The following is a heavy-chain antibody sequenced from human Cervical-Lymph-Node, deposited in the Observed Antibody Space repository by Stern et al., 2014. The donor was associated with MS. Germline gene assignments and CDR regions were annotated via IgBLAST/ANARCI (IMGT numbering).Heavy chain of an antibody. CDR3: ALGSHTYDLWSGPEGNY. Sequence: VQLVESGGGVVQPGGSLRLSCAGSGFTFSSYGMHWVRQAPGKRLAWVALSVHGGSKECYADSVKGRFTISRDNSEKKLYLHMSSLRPEDTAIYYCALGSHTYDLWSGPEGNYWGQGTLVTVSS. D-gene: IGHD3-3*01. CDR2: SVHGGSKE. CDR1: GFTFSSYG. J-gene: IGHJ4*02. V-gene: IGHV3-30*02.